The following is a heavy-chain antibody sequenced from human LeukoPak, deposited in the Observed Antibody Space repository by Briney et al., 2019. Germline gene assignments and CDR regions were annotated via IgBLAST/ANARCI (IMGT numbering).Heavy chain of an antibody. V-gene: IGHV1-69*13. CDR3: ARATGPYTLNLYCSGGSCYSNYYYGMGV. D-gene: IGHD2-15*01. J-gene: IGHJ6*02. CDR2: IIPIFGTA. CDR1: GGTFSSYA. Sequence: GASVKVSCKASGGTFSSYAISWVRQAPGQGLEWMGGIIPIFGTANYAQKFQGRVTITADESTSTAYMELSSLRSEDTAVYYCARATGPYTLNLYCSGGSCYSNYYYGMGVWGQGTTVTVSS.